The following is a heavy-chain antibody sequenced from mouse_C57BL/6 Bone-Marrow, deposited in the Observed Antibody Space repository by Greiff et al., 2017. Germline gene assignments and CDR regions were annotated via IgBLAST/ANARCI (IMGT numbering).Heavy chain of an antibody. Sequence: QVQLQQSGAELARPGASVKMSCKASGYTFTSYTMHWVKQRPGQGLEWIGYINPSSGYTKYNQKFKDKATVTADKSSSTAYMQLSSLTSEDSAVYYCAPYYDYDGAWFAYWGQGTLVTVSA. V-gene: IGHV1-4*01. J-gene: IGHJ3*01. CDR1: GYTFTSYT. D-gene: IGHD2-4*01. CDR3: APYYDYDGAWFAY. CDR2: INPSSGYT.